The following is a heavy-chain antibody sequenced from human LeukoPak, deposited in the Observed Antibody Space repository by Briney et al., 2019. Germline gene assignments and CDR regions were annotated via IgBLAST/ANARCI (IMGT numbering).Heavy chain of an antibody. V-gene: IGHV4-39*01. CDR1: GGSIRSSYYY. Sequence: SETLSLTCTVSGGSIRSSYYYWGWIRQPPGKGLEWIGSIYDSGSTYYNPSLKSRGTISVDTSKNQFSLKLNSVTAADTAVYYCARHLFPIAPLFQHWGQGTLVTVSS. J-gene: IGHJ1*01. D-gene: IGHD3-16*02. CDR3: ARHLFPIAPLFQH. CDR2: IYDSGST.